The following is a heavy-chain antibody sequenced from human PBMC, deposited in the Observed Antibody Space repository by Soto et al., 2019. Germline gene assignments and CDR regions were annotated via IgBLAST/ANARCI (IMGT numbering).Heavy chain of an antibody. CDR3: ARDLFTYSSADFDY. CDR2: IYSGGST. D-gene: IGHD6-25*01. CDR1: GFTVSSNY. Sequence: EVQLVETGGGLIQPGGSLRLSCAASGFTVSSNYMSWVRQAPGKGLEWVSVIYSGGSTYYADSVKGRFTISRDNSKNTLYLQMNSLRAEDTAVYYCARDLFTYSSADFDYWGQGTLVTVYS. V-gene: IGHV3-53*02. J-gene: IGHJ4*02.